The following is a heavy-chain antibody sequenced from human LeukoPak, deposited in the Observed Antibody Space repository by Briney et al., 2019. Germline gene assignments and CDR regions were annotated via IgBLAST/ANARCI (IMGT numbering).Heavy chain of an antibody. J-gene: IGHJ4*02. D-gene: IGHD2-2*01. CDR1: GYTFTSYD. Sequence: ASVKVSCKASGYTFTSYDINWVRQATGQGLEWMGWMNPNSGNTGYAQKFQGRVTITADESTSTAYMELSSLRSEDTAVYYCARVVNRVVPAADADYWGQGTLVTVSS. CDR3: ARVVNRVVPAADADY. CDR2: MNPNSGNT. V-gene: IGHV1-8*01.